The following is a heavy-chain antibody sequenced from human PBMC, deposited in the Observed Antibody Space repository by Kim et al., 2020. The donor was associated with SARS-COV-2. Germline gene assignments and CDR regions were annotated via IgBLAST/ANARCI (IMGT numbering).Heavy chain of an antibody. J-gene: IGHJ4*02. Sequence: GSTTTNPSLQSRVTRSVDTSNNPVSLTLSSVTAADTAVYYCARGRWELPYWGQGTLVTVSS. CDR2: GST. V-gene: IGHV4-59*09. CDR3: ARGRWELPY. D-gene: IGHD1-26*01.